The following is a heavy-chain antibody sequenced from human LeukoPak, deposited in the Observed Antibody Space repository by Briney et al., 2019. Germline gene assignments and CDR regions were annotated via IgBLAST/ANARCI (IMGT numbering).Heavy chain of an antibody. CDR2: ISSSSYI. Sequence: GGSLRLSCAASGFTFSSYSMNWVRQAPGKGLEWVSSISSSSYIYYADSVKGRFTISRDNAKNSLYLQMNSLRAEDTAVYYCAKGYSGYDWSLVDYWGQGTLVTVSS. J-gene: IGHJ4*02. V-gene: IGHV3-21*01. D-gene: IGHD5-12*01. CDR1: GFTFSSYS. CDR3: AKGYSGYDWSLVDY.